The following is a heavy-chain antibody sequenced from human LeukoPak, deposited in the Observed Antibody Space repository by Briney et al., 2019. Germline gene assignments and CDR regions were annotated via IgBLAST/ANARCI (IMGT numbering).Heavy chain of an antibody. CDR3: ARGPSGWGSLDS. V-gene: IGHV3-74*01. Sequence: PGGSLRLSCAASGFTFSSYWMHWVRQAPGKGLVWVSRINSDGSSTNYVDSVKGRFTISRDDAKNTLYLQVKGLRAEDTAVYYCARGPSGWGSLDSWGQGTLVTVSS. CDR2: INSDGSST. D-gene: IGHD7-27*01. CDR1: GFTFSSYW. J-gene: IGHJ4*02.